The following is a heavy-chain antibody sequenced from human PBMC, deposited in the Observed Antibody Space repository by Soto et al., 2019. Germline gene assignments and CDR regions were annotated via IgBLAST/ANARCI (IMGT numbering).Heavy chain of an antibody. J-gene: IGHJ6*02. CDR3: ARSMGDWGTYYYYFGVDV. V-gene: IGHV4-61*01. CDR1: GGSMRGSTRNFY. Sequence: PPEKLCLTYSVSGGSMRGSTRNFYWSWIRQSPGKGLEWIGSIYYSGATNYNPSLESRLTISVDTSKNQFSLNLSSVTAADTAVYYCARSMGDWGTYYYYFGVDVLCQGPTVT. CDR2: IYYSGAT. D-gene: IGHD3-16*01.